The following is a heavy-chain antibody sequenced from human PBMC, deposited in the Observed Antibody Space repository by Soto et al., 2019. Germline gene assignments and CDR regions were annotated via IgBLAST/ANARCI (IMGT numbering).Heavy chain of an antibody. Sequence: ASVKVSCKASGGTFSSYAISWVRQAPGQGLEWMGGIIPIFGTANYAQKFQGRVTITADESTSAAYMELSSLRSEDTAVYYCASMGDSIVGATGYWGQGTLVTVSS. V-gene: IGHV1-69*13. D-gene: IGHD1-26*01. J-gene: IGHJ4*02. CDR2: IIPIFGTA. CDR3: ASMGDSIVGATGY. CDR1: GGTFSSYA.